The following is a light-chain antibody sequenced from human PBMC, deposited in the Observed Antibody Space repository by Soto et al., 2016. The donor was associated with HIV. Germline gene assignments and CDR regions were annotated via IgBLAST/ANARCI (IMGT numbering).Light chain of an antibody. CDR2: QDD. V-gene: IGLV3-1*01. J-gene: IGLJ2*01. CDR3: QAWDSGTAV. Sequence: SYELTQSPSVSVSPGQTASITCSGNKLGDKYACWYQQKPGQSPVLVIYQDDKRPSGIPERFSGSNSGNTATLTISGTRTMDEADYYCQAWDSGTAVFGGGTKLTVL. CDR1: KLGDKY.